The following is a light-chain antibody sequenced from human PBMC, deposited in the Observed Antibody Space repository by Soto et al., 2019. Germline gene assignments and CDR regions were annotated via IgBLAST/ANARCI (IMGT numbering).Light chain of an antibody. Sequence: DIQMTQSPSTLSASAGDRVTITYRASQSISRWWAWYQQKPGNAPTLLIHGGCNLNSGVPSRCSGSGYGTDFPLTTSNLHPDDSATYSCQQYNSYSPRFGQGTKVDIK. CDR3: QQYNSYSPR. CDR1: QSISRW. V-gene: IGKV1-5*01. J-gene: IGKJ1*01. CDR2: GGC.